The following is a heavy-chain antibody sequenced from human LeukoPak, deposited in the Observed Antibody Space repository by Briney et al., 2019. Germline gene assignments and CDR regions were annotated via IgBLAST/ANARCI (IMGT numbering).Heavy chain of an antibody. D-gene: IGHD3-22*01. CDR3: ATWYYYDSSGYYYVMGRRPGYFDY. CDR1: GGSISSSSYS. V-gene: IGHV4-39*01. Sequence: SETLSLTCTVSGGSISSSSYSWGWIRQPPGKGLEWIGSIYYSGSTYYNPSLKSRVTISVDTSKNQFSLKLSSVTDADTAVYYCATWYYYDSSGYYYVMGRRPGYFDYWGQGTLVTVSS. CDR2: IYYSGST. J-gene: IGHJ4*02.